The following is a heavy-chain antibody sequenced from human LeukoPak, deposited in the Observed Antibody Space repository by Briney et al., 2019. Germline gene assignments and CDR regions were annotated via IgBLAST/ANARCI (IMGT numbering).Heavy chain of an antibody. D-gene: IGHD1-26*01. CDR2: ISYDGSNK. J-gene: IGHJ4*02. V-gene: IGHV3-30-3*01. CDR3: ARTLVGAYYFDY. Sequence: GRSLRLSCAASGFTLSSYIMYWVRQAPGKGLEWVGVISYDGSNKYYADSVKGRFTISRDNSKNTLHLQMNSLRAEDTAVYYRARTLVGAYYFDYWGQGTLVTVSS. CDR1: GFTLSSYI.